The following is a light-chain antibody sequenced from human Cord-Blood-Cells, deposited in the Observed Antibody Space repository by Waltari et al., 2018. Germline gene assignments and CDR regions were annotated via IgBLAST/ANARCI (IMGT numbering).Light chain of an antibody. V-gene: IGLV2-23*01. CDR3: CSYAGSNYV. CDR1: SSDVGSYNL. J-gene: IGLJ1*01. CDR2: EGS. Sequence: QSALTQPASVSGSPGKSITISCTGTSSDVGSYNLVSWYQQHPGKAPKLMIYEGSKRPSGVSNRFSGSKSGNTASLTISGLQAEDEADYYCCSYAGSNYVFGTGTKVTVL.